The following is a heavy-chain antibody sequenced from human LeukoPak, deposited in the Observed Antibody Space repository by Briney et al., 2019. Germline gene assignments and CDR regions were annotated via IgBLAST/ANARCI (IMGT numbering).Heavy chain of an antibody. D-gene: IGHD4-11*01. CDR2: IYHSGST. V-gene: IGHV4-38-2*01. J-gene: IGHJ4*02. CDR3: ARSREGFDYSKGGFDY. Sequence: KPSETLSLTCAVSGYSISSGYYWGWIRQPPGKGLEWIGSIYHSGSTYYNPSLKSRVTISVDTSKNQFSLKLSSVTAADTAVYYCARSREGFDYSKGGFDYWGQGTLVTVSS. CDR1: GYSISSGYY.